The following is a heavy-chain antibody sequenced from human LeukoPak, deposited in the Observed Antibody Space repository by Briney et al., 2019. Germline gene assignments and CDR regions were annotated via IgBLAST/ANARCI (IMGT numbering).Heavy chain of an antibody. CDR3: ARDNYYKSGTFDC. CDR2: ISNSGRTI. J-gene: IGHJ4*02. D-gene: IGHD3-10*01. CDR1: GFAFSSHD. Sequence: GGSLRLSCVASGFAFSSHDMNWVRQAPGKGLEWLSYISNSGRTIDSADSVKGRFTISRDNAKNSLYLQMNSLRAEDTALYYCARDNYYKSGTFDCWGQGTLVTVSS. V-gene: IGHV3-48*03.